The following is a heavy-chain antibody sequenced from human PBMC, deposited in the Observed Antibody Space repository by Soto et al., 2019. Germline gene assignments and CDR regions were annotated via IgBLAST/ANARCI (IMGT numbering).Heavy chain of an antibody. CDR2: IIPIFGTA. D-gene: IGHD3-22*01. J-gene: IGHJ4*02. V-gene: IGHV1-69*12. Sequence: QVQLVQSGAEVKKPGPSVKVSCKASGGTFSSYAISWVRQAPGQGLEWMGGIIPIFGTANYAQKFQGRVTITADESTSTAYMELSSMRSEDTAVYYCARSGYPHPYFDYWGQGTLVTVSS. CDR3: ARSGYPHPYFDY. CDR1: GGTFSSYA.